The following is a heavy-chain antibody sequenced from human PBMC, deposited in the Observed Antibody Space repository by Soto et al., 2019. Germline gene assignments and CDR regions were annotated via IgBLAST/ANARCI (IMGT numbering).Heavy chain of an antibody. CDR1: GFTFSSYG. Sequence: GGSLRLSCAASGFTFSSYGMHWVRQAPGKGLEWVAVISYDGSNKYYADSVKGRFTISRDNSKSTLYLQMNSLRAEDTALYYCAKGRSYYYYYGVDVWGQGTTVTVSS. CDR2: ISYDGSNK. J-gene: IGHJ6*02. V-gene: IGHV3-30*18. CDR3: AKGRSYYYYYGVDV.